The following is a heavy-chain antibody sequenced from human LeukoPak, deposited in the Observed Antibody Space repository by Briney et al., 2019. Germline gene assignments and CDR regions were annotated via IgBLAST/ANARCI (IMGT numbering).Heavy chain of an antibody. CDR3: ARGVQGGRHGFDY. CDR1: GGSISSDY. V-gene: IGHV4-4*07. J-gene: IGHJ4*02. CDR2: IYTSGST. Sequence: SETLSLTCTVSGGSISSDYWSWIRQPAGKGLEWIGRIYTSGSTKFNPSLKSRVTMSVDTSKKQFSMKLSSVTAADTAVYCCARGVQGGRHGFDYWGQGTLVTVSS. D-gene: IGHD3-10*01.